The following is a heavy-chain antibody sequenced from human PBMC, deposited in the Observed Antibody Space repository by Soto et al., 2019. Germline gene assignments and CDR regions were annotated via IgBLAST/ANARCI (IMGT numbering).Heavy chain of an antibody. V-gene: IGHV3-30*18. CDR2: ISYDGSNK. J-gene: IGHJ6*03. Sequence: QVQLVESGGGVVQPGRSLRLSCEASGFNFSNFGMHWVRQAPGKGLEWVAVISYDGSNKYYADSVKGRFTISRDNSKKTLYMEMNSLRTEDTDVYFCAKGAGWGDDFWNAYYRFYYYMDVWGKGTTVNVSS. CDR1: GFNFSNFG. CDR3: AKGAGWGDDFWNAYYRFYYYMDV. D-gene: IGHD3-3*01.